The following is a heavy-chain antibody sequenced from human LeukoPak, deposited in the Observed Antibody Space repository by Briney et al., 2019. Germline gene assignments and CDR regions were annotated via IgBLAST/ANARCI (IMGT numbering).Heavy chain of an antibody. Sequence: SETLSLTCTVSGGSISYYYWSWIRQPPGKGLEWIGYIFYSGSTNYNPSLKSRVTISVDTSKEQFSLKLSSVTAADTAVYYCARDASSWYYQWFDPWGQGTLVTVSS. J-gene: IGHJ5*02. CDR3: ARDASSWYYQWFDP. CDR2: IFYSGST. CDR1: GGSISYYY. D-gene: IGHD6-13*01. V-gene: IGHV4-59*01.